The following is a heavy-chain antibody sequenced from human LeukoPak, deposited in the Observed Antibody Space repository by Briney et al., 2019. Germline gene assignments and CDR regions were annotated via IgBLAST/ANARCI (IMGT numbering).Heavy chain of an antibody. CDR3: AKSMSTAYRGFFDY. J-gene: IGHJ4*02. CDR2: ISNNGGDT. D-gene: IGHD5-18*01. Sequence: GGSLRLSCAASGFTFSSYAMSWVRQAPGMGLEWVSSISNNGGDTYYADSVKGRLSISRDNSKNTLYLQINSLRAEDAAMYYCAKSMSTAYRGFFDYWGQGTLVSVPS. V-gene: IGHV3-23*01. CDR1: GFTFSSYA.